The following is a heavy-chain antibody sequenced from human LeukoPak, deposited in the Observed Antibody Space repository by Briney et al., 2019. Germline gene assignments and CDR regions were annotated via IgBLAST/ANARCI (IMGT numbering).Heavy chain of an antibody. CDR2: VSGSGGST. Sequence: GGSLRLSCAASGFTLRYGMSWVRQAPGRGLEWVSAVSGSGGSTDYADSVKGRFTISRDTSKDTMYLQLNSLRPEDTAVYYCVRVISGTPNWFDPWGQEPWSPSPQ. V-gene: IGHV3-23*01. D-gene: IGHD1-20*01. J-gene: IGHJ5*02. CDR3: VRVISGTPNWFDP. CDR1: GFTLRYG.